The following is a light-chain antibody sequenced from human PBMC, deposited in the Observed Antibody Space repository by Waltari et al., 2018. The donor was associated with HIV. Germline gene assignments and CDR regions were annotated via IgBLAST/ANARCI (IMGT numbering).Light chain of an antibody. Sequence: ETVLTRSPGILSLSPGERATLSCRASQSVSTSLAWYQQKPGQAPRLLIYNASNRATGIPDRFSGSGSGTDFTLTISSLEPEDFAVYYCQQRSNWPWTFGQGAKVEIK. CDR1: QSVSTS. CDR3: QQRSNWPWT. CDR2: NAS. J-gene: IGKJ1*01. V-gene: IGKV3-11*01.